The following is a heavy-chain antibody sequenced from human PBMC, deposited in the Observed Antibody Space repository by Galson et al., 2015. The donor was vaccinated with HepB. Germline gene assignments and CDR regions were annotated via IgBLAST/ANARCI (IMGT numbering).Heavy chain of an antibody. J-gene: IGHJ5*02. CDR1: GFTFSSYA. Sequence: SLRLSCAASGFTFSSYAMHWVRQAPGKGLEWVAVISYDGSNKYYADSVKGRFTISRDNSKNTLYLQMNSLRAEDTAVYYCAREGYCSSTSCPEDWFDPWGQGTLVTVSS. CDR2: ISYDGSNK. D-gene: IGHD2-2*01. V-gene: IGHV3-30-3*01. CDR3: AREGYCSSTSCPEDWFDP.